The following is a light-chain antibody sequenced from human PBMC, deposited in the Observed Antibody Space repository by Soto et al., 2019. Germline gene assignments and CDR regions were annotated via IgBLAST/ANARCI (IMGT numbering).Light chain of an antibody. J-gene: IGLJ3*02. CDR2: LEGSGSY. CDR3: ETWDFNTRV. Sequence: QPVLTQSSSASASLGSSVKLTCTLSSGHSSYIIAWHQQQPGKAPRYLMKLEGSGSYNKGSGVPDRFSGSSSGADRYPTISNLQFEDEADYYCETWDFNTRVFGGGTKVTVL. V-gene: IGLV4-60*02. CDR1: SGHSSYI.